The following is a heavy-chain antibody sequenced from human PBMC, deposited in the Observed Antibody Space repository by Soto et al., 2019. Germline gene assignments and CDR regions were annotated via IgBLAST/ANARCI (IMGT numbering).Heavy chain of an antibody. CDR1: GFTFSTYA. CDR3: AKLAGSGYYYPIDY. V-gene: IGHV3-23*01. J-gene: IGHJ4*02. Sequence: EVQLLESGGGLVQPGGSLRLSCAASGFTFSTYAMTWVRQALGKGLERVSVITDSGGSTYYADSVKGRFTISRDNSKNTLYLQMNSLRAEDTAVYYCAKLAGSGYYYPIDYWGQRTLVTVSS. D-gene: IGHD3-22*01. CDR2: ITDSGGST.